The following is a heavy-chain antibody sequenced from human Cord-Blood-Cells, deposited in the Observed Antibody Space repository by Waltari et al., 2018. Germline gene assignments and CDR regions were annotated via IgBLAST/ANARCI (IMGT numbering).Heavy chain of an antibody. CDR2: IKQDGREK. V-gene: IGHV3-7*01. CDR3: ARDGDAFDI. J-gene: IGHJ3*02. CDR1: GFTFSSYW. Sequence: EVQLVESGGGLVQPGGSLRLSCAASGFTFSSYWMSWVRQAPGEGLEWVSNIKQDGREKYYVDSVKGRFTISRDNAKNSLYLQMNSLRAEDTAVYYCARDGDAFDIWGQGTMVTVSS.